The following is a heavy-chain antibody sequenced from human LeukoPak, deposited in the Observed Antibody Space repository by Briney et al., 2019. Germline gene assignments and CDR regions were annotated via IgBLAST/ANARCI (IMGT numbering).Heavy chain of an antibody. CDR3: ARHENWNEWFGYYMDV. Sequence: GESLKISCKGSGYSFTSYWIGWVRQMPGKGLEWMGIIYPGDSDTRYSPSFQGQVTISADKSISTAYLQWSSLKASDTAMYYCARHENWNEWFGYYMDVWGKGTTVTVSS. D-gene: IGHD1-1*01. J-gene: IGHJ6*03. CDR1: GYSFTSYW. CDR2: IYPGDSDT. V-gene: IGHV5-51*01.